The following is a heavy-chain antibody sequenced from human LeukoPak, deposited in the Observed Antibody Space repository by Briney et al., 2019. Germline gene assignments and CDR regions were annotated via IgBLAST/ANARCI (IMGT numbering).Heavy chain of an antibody. CDR1: GYTFTGYY. J-gene: IGHJ3*02. Sequence: GASVKVSCKASGYTFTGYYMHWVRQAPGQGLKWMGWINPNSGGTNYAQKFQGRVTMTRDTSISTAYMEVSSLRSDDTAVYYCAREPTDYGDYRGDGFDIWGQGTMVTVSS. D-gene: IGHD4-17*01. CDR3: AREPTDYGDYRGDGFDI. V-gene: IGHV1-2*02. CDR2: INPNSGGT.